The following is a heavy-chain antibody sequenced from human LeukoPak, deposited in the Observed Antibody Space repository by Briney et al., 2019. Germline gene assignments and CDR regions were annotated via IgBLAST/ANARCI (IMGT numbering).Heavy chain of an antibody. CDR3: ARTTEGGYSYGYFYYYYMDV. Sequence: SETLSLTCTDSGASISSYYWNWIRQPPGKGLEWIGYIYYSGSTNYKSSLKSRVTISVDTSKNQFSLKLSSVTAADTAVYYCARTTEGGYSYGYFYYYYMDVWGKGTTVTISS. CDR2: IYYSGST. D-gene: IGHD5-18*01. V-gene: IGHV4-59*13. CDR1: GASISSYY. J-gene: IGHJ6*03.